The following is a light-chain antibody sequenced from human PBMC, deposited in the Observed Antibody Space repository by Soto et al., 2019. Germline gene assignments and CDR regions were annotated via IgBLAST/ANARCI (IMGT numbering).Light chain of an antibody. Sequence: QSVLTQPPSVSGSPGQSVTISCTGTSSDVGSYSRVSWYQQPPGTAPKLMIYEVSNRPSGVPDRFSGSKSGNTASLTISGLQAEDEADYYCSLYTSSSTVFGGGTKLTVL. J-gene: IGLJ2*01. CDR1: SSDVGSYSR. CDR2: EVS. V-gene: IGLV2-18*01. CDR3: SLYTSSSTV.